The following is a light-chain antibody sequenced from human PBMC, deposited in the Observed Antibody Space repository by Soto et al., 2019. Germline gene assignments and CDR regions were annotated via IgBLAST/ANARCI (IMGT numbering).Light chain of an antibody. CDR3: HQYNYLHT. CDR1: QSLNSL. V-gene: IGKV1-5*01. CDR2: DAS. Sequence: DIQMTQSPSTLSASVGDRVTITCRASQSLNSLLAWYQQKPGRAPKLLIYDASTLESGVPSRFSGSGSGTEFTLTISSLQTDDFATYYCHQYNYLHTFGQGTKLEIK. J-gene: IGKJ2*01.